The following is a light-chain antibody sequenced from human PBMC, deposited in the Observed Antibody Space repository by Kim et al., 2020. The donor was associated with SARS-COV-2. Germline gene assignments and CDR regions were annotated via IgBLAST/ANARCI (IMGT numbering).Light chain of an antibody. J-gene: IGLJ2*01. V-gene: IGLV7-43*01. CDR3: LLFNGGAPV. CDR2: NTD. CDR1: AGAVTSAYY. Sequence: PGGTVTLPCASSAGAVTSAYYPSWFQQKPGQAPRSLIYNTDNKHSWTPARFSGSLLGGRATLALSGVQPEDEADYYCLLFNGGAPVFGGGTQLTVL.